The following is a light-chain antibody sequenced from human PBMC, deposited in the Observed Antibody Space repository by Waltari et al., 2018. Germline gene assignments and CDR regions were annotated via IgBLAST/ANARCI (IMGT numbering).Light chain of an antibody. Sequence: EIVLTQSPGTLSLSPGERATLSCRASQSVSDNYLAWYQQKPGQPPRVLIYGASSRASGTPDRFSGSGSGTHFTLTISRLEPEDFAVYYCQQYGNSRYTFGQGTKLEIK. J-gene: IGKJ2*01. CDR3: QQYGNSRYT. CDR1: QSVSDNY. V-gene: IGKV3-20*01. CDR2: GAS.